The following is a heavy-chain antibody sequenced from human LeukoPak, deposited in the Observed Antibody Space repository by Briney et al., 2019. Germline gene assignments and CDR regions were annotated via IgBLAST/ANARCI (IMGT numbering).Heavy chain of an antibody. CDR2: IRYDGSNK. V-gene: IGHV3-30*02. CDR3: AKGGKYDILTGYRRSRLLGDF. Sequence: GGSLRLSCAASGFTFSGHGMHWVRQTPAKGLEWVAFIRYDGSNKYYADSVKGRFIISRDNSKNTLFLQMNSLGPEDTAVYYCAKGGKYDILTGYRRSRLLGDFWGQGTLVTVSS. J-gene: IGHJ4*02. CDR1: GFTFSGHG. D-gene: IGHD3-9*01.